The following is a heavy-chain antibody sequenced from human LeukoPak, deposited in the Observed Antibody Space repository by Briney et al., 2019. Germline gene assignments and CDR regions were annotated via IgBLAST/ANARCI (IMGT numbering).Heavy chain of an antibody. CDR3: ANTYYAFWSGSF. J-gene: IGHJ4*02. Sequence: PGRSLRLSCAAPGFTFSSYGIHWVRQAPGKGLEWVTVISYDESKKYYADSVKGRFTISRDNSKNTVYLQMNSLRAEDTAVYYCANTYYAFWSGSFWGQGTLVTVSS. CDR1: GFTFSSYG. V-gene: IGHV3-30-3*01. CDR2: ISYDESKK. D-gene: IGHD3-3*01.